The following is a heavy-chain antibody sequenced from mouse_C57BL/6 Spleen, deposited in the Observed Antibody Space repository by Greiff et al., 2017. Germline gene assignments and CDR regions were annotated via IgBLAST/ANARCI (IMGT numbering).Heavy chain of an antibody. CDR3: ARKELGLDY. J-gene: IGHJ2*01. CDR2: IYPRSGNT. Sequence: VMLQQSGAELARPGASVKLSCKASGYTFTSYGISWVKQRTGQGLEWIGEIYPRSGNTYYNEKFKGKATLTADKSSSTAYMELRSLTSEDSAVYFCARKELGLDYWGQGTTLTVSS. V-gene: IGHV1-81*01. D-gene: IGHD4-1*01. CDR1: GYTFTSYG.